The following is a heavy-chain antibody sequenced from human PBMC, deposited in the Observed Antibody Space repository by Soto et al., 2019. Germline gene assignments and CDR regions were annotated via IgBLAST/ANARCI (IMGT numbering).Heavy chain of an antibody. V-gene: IGHV1-46*01. CDR2: INPSGGST. CDR1: GYTFTSYY. J-gene: IGHJ6*02. Sequence: ASVKVSCKASGYTFTSYYMHWVRQAPGQGLEWMGIINPSGGSTSYAQKFQGRVTMTRDTSTSTVYMELSSVRSEDTAVYYCARAGYSDWNYVGYYYGMDVWGQGTTVTVSS. D-gene: IGHD1-7*01. CDR3: ARAGYSDWNYVGYYYGMDV.